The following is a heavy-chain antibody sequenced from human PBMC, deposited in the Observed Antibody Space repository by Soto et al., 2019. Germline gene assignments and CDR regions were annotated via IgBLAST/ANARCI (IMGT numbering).Heavy chain of an antibody. J-gene: IGHJ6*02. CDR1: GGSISSSSYY. CDR3: ARQKVIDYYYYYGMDV. Sequence: ASETLSLTCTVSGGSISSSSYYWGWIRQPPGKGLEWIGSIYYSGSTYYNPSLKSRVTISVDTSKNQFSLKLSSVTAADTAVYYCARQKVIDYYYYYGMDVWGQGTTVTVSS. D-gene: IGHD3-22*01. V-gene: IGHV4-39*01. CDR2: IYYSGST.